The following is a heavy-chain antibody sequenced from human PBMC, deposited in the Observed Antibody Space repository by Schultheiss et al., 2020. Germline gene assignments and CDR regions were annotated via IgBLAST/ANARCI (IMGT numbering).Heavy chain of an antibody. Sequence: GGSLRLSCAASGFTFSYYSMNWVRQTPGKGLEWVSSISSDSSYIYYADSVKGRFTISRDNAKNSLYLQMNSLRAEDTAVYYCARGYSGYDHYKPFDYWGQGTLVTVAS. CDR3: ARGYSGYDHYKPFDY. CDR2: ISSDSSYI. J-gene: IGHJ4*02. CDR1: GFTFSYYS. D-gene: IGHD5-12*01. V-gene: IGHV3-21*01.